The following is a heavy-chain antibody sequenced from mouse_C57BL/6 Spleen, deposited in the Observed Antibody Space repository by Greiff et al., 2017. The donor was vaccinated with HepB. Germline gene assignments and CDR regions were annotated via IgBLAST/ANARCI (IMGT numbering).Heavy chain of an antibody. CDR1: GYSFTGYY. CDR3: AIWSPYAMDY. V-gene: IGHV1-42*01. CDR2: INPSTGGT. D-gene: IGHD1-1*02. J-gene: IGHJ4*01. Sequence: VQLKESGPELVKPGASVKISCKASGYSFTGYYMNWVKQSPEKSLEWIGEINPSTGGTTYNQKFKAKATLTVDKSSSTAYMQLKSLTSEDSAVYYCAIWSPYAMDYWGQGTSVTVSS.